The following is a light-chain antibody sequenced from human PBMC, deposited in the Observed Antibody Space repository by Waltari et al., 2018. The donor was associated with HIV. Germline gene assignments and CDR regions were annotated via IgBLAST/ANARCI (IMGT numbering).Light chain of an antibody. V-gene: IGKV1-39*01. Sequence: DIKMTQSPSSLSASVGDRVTITCRASQSVSSYLNWYQQKPGKAPKLLIYAASILQSGVPARFSGSGSGTDFTLTINSLQPEDFATYYCQESYSSPFTFGPGTQVDIK. CDR3: QESYSSPFT. J-gene: IGKJ3*01. CDR2: AAS. CDR1: QSVSSY.